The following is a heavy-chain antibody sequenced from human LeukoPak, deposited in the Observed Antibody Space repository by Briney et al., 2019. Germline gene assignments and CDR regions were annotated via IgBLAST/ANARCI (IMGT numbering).Heavy chain of an antibody. Sequence: GGSLRLSCAASGFTFSSYSMNWVRQAPGKGLEWVSSISSSSSYIYYADSVKDRFTISRDNAKNSLYLQMNSLRAEDTAVYYCARDGTGTYYYDSSGYADYWGQGTLVTVSS. J-gene: IGHJ4*02. CDR2: ISSSSSYI. CDR3: ARDGTGTYYYDSSGYADY. D-gene: IGHD3-22*01. V-gene: IGHV3-21*01. CDR1: GFTFSSYS.